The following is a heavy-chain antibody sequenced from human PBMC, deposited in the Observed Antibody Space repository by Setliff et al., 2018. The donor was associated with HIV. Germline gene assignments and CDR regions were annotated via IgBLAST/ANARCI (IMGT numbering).Heavy chain of an antibody. CDR3: ARDRVVGATLDPLDL. J-gene: IGHJ3*01. V-gene: IGHV3-7*01. D-gene: IGHD1-26*01. CDR1: GFTFSTFW. Sequence: ESLKISCAASGFTFSTFWMGWVRQAPGKGREWVAHIKPDGSSKKYVDSVKGRFTISRDNAKNSLYLQMNSLRAEDTAVYYCARDRVVGATLDPLDLWGQGTMVTVSS. CDR2: IKPDGSSK.